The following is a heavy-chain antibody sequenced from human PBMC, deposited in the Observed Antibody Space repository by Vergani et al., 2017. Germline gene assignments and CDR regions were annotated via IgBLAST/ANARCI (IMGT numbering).Heavy chain of an antibody. D-gene: IGHD2-2*01. CDR1: GFTFNSYA. Sequence: QLLESGGGLIQPGGPLRLSCAASGFTFNSYAMTWVRQAPGKGLEWVSGINNNGGSIYYADSVKGRFTISRDNSKNTLYLQMTDLRAEDTATYYCAKVCGSTSCPYGGGAFDVWGHGTMVTVSS. J-gene: IGHJ3*01. V-gene: IGHV3-23*01. CDR3: AKVCGSTSCPYGGGAFDV. CDR2: INNNGGSI.